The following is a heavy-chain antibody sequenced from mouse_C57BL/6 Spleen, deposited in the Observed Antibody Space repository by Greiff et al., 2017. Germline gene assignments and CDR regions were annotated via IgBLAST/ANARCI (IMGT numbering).Heavy chain of an antibody. CDR2: IYPGDGDT. V-gene: IGHV1-82*01. Sequence: QVQLQQSGPELVKPGASVKISCKASGYAFSSSWMSWVKQRPGQGLEWIGRIYPGDGDTNYNGKFKGKATLTADKSSSTAYMQLSSLTSEDSAVYFCARSGSRGAWFAYWGQGTLVTVSA. J-gene: IGHJ3*01. CDR1: GYAFSSSW. CDR3: ARSGSRGAWFAY. D-gene: IGHD1-1*01.